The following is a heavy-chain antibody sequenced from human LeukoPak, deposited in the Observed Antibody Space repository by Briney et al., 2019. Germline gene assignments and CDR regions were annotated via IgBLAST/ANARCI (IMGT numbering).Heavy chain of an antibody. CDR1: GGSVSSYY. Sequence: SETLSLTCTVSGGSVSSYYWSWIRQPPGKGLEWIGYIYYSGSTNYNPSLKSRVTISEDTSKNQFSLKLSSVTAADTAVYYCAVRGVNWFDPWGQGTLVTVSS. D-gene: IGHD3-10*01. CDR3: AVRGVNWFDP. V-gene: IGHV4-59*02. CDR2: IYYSGST. J-gene: IGHJ5*02.